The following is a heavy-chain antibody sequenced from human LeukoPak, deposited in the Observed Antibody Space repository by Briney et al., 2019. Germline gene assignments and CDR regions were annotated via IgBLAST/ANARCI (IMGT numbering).Heavy chain of an antibody. J-gene: IGHJ4*02. CDR3: AKVGPELRYFDWLLYFDY. CDR2: ISYDGSNK. V-gene: IGHV3-30*18. D-gene: IGHD3-9*01. Sequence: GGSLRLSCAASGFTFSSYGMHWVRQAPGKGLEWVAVISYDGSNKYYADSVKGRFTISRDNSKNTLYLQMNSLRAEDTAVYYCAKVGPELRYFDWLLYFDYWGQGTLVTVSS. CDR1: GFTFSSYG.